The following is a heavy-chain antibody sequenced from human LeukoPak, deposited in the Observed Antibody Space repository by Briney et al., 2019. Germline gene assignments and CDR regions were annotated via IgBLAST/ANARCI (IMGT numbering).Heavy chain of an antibody. V-gene: IGHV1-18*01. Sequence: SVKVSCKASGYTFTSYGISWVRQAPGQGLEWMGWISAYNGNTNYAQKLQGRVTMTTDTSTSTAYMELRSLRSDDTAVYYCARDQGEPTYYYDSSGYPFDYLGQGTLVTVSS. CDR3: ARDQGEPTYYYDSSGYPFDY. J-gene: IGHJ4*02. D-gene: IGHD3-22*01. CDR2: ISAYNGNT. CDR1: GYTFTSYG.